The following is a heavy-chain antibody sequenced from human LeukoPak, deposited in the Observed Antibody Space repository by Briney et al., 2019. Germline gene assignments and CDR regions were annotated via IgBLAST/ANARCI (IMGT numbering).Heavy chain of an antibody. V-gene: IGHV1-18*01. D-gene: IGHD2-2*01. CDR2: ISAYNGNT. CDR3: AREVVAALEGAYYYYMDV. J-gene: IGHJ6*03. CDR1: GYTFTSYG. Sequence: ASVKVSCKASGYTFTSYGISWVRQAPGQGLEWMGWISAYNGNTNYAQKLQGRVTMTTDTSTSTAYMELRSLRSDDTAVYYCAREVVAALEGAYYYYMDVWGKGTTVTVSS.